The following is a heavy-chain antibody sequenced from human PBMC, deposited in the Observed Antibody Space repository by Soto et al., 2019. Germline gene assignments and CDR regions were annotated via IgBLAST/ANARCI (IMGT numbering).Heavy chain of an antibody. CDR1: GGTFSSYA. D-gene: IGHD6-13*01. CDR2: IIPIFGTA. J-gene: IGHJ5*02. Sequence: ASVKVSCKASGGTFSSYAISWVRQAPGQGLEWMGGIIPIFGTANYAQKFQGRVTITADESTSTAYMELSSLRSEDTAVYYCARDPGYSSSWFNWFDPWGQGTLVTVSS. V-gene: IGHV1-69*13. CDR3: ARDPGYSSSWFNWFDP.